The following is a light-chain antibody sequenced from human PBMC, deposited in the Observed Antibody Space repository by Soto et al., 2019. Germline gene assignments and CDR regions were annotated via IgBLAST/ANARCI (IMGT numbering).Light chain of an antibody. J-gene: IGLJ1*01. CDR1: GSNIGENY. CDR2: DTN. CDR3: ATWDSSLSGFV. V-gene: IGLV1-51*01. Sequence: QSVLTQPPSVSAAPGQKVTISCSGSGSNIGENYVSWYQQLPGTAPKLLIYDTNKRPSEIPDRFSGSKSGTSATLGITGLQTGDDADYYCATWDSSLSGFVFGSGTKVTVL.